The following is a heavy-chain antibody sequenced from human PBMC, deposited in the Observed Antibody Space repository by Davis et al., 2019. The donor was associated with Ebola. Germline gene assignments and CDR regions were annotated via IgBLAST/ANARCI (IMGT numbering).Heavy chain of an antibody. CDR2: IYPGDSDT. D-gene: IGHD4-17*01. CDR1: GYSFTSYW. Sequence: KVSCKGSGYSFTSYWIGWVRQMPGKGLEWMGIIYPGDSDTRYSPSFQGQVTISADKSISTAYLQWSSLKASDTAMYYCARRETTVTTNDAFDIWGQGTMVTVSS. CDR3: ARRETTVTTNDAFDI. J-gene: IGHJ3*02. V-gene: IGHV5-51*01.